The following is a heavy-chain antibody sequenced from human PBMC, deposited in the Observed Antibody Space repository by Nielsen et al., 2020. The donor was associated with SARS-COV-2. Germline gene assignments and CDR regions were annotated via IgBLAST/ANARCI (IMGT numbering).Heavy chain of an antibody. CDR1: GITVSGNY. J-gene: IGHJ3*02. D-gene: IGHD6-25*01. V-gene: IGHV3-53*05. CDR2: IYTGGFI. Sequence: GESLKISCAASGITVSGNYMSWVRQAPGKGLQWVSIIYTGGFIYYADSVKGRFTVSRDSFKNTLYLQMNSLRADDTAIYYCARVLSAAGSGALDMWGQGTMVTVSS. CDR3: ARVLSAAGSGALDM.